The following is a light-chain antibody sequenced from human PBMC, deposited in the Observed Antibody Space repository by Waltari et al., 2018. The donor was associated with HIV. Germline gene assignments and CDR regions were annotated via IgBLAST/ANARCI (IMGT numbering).Light chain of an antibody. J-gene: IGLJ1*01. CDR3: NSFTSSTTYV. CDR1: SSDVGGYNR. CDR2: EVS. Sequence: QSALTQPPSVSGSPGQSVTISCTGTSSDVGGYNRVTWYQPPPGTVPNVIIYEVSNRHSGVPDRFSGSKSGNTASLTISGLQAEDEADYYCNSFTSSTTYVFGTGTKVTVL. V-gene: IGLV2-18*02.